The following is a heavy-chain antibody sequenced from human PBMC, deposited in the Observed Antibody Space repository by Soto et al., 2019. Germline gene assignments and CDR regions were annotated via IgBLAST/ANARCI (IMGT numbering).Heavy chain of an antibody. CDR2: ISYDGNNK. J-gene: IGHJ6*02. Sequence: QVQLVESGGGVVQPGRSQRLSCSASGFIFNNYNIHWVRQAPGKGLEWLTIISYDGNNKYYAASVKGRFTVSRDNSNTTVYLQMNSLRGDDTAIYYCARGSGLLWLRGRSGVDVWGQGTTVTVSS. D-gene: IGHD5-18*01. CDR1: GFIFNNYN. V-gene: IGHV3-30-3*01. CDR3: ARGSGLLWLRGRSGVDV.